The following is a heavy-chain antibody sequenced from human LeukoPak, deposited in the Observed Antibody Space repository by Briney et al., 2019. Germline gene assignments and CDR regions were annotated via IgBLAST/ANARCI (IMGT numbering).Heavy chain of an antibody. Sequence: ASVKVSCKASGDTFRRSGITWVRQAPGQGLEWMGRIIPILQIVDYAQKFQGRVTIDPDRSTTTAYMGLSSLRSDDTAVYYCARLRYDDSPKYVNYFGMDVWGRGTTVTVSS. D-gene: IGHD4-17*01. CDR2: IIPILQIV. V-gene: IGHV1-69*04. J-gene: IGHJ6*02. CDR1: GDTFRRSG. CDR3: ARLRYDDSPKYVNYFGMDV.